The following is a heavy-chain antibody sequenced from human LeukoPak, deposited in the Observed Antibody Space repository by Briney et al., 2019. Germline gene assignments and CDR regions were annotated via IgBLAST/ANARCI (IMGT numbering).Heavy chain of an antibody. CDR3: ALGNPVLNY. V-gene: IGHV3-48*03. Sequence: PGGSLRLSCAASGFSFSSYEMNWVRQAPGKGLEWISYISASGTLTHYADSVEGRFTISRDNSKKTLYLQMSSLRAEDTAVYYCALGNPVLNYWGQGTLVTVSS. CDR1: GFSFSSYE. J-gene: IGHJ4*02. CDR2: ISASGTLT. D-gene: IGHD3-9*01.